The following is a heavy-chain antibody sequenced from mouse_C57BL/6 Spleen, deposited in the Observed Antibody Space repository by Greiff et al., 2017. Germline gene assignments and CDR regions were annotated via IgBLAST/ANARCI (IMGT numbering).Heavy chain of an antibody. CDR2: IRHKANSHAT. D-gene: IGHD2-4*01. Sequence: EVQLQQSGGGLVQPGGSMKLSCAASGFTFSDAWMDWVRQSPEKGLEWVAEIRHKANSHATYYAESVKGRLTISRDESKSSVYLQMDSLRAEDTGIDYCTVIYCDYDVRAMDYWGQGTSVTVSS. V-gene: IGHV6-6*01. CDR3: TVIYCDYDVRAMDY. CDR1: GFTFSDAW. J-gene: IGHJ4*01.